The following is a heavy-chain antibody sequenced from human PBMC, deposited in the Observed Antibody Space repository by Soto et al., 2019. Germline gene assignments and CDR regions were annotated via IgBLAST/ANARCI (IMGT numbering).Heavy chain of an antibody. J-gene: IGHJ4*02. V-gene: IGHV4-39*01. CDR1: AGFISISSPC. D-gene: IGHD5-12*01. CDR3: ARSGHGDTSSDDY. CDR2: INYSHSI. Sequence: SETRSPTCTFFAGFISISSPCCDWPRQHPGKGLEGIGSINYSHSISYTPSLKSRVTISAPPSNNHCSLKLSAVTAADSGVNYCARSGHGDTSSDDYWGQGTLVNVSS.